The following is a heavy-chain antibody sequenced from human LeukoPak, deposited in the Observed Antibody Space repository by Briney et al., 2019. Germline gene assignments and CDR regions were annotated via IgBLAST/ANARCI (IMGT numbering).Heavy chain of an antibody. J-gene: IGHJ3*02. Sequence: TLSLTCTDSGGSISSGDYYWSWIRQPPGKGLEWIGYIYYSGSTYYNPSLKSRVTISVDTSKNQFSLKLSSVTATDTAVYYCARDRPLTYYYDSSGYSDAFDIWGQGTMVTVSS. V-gene: IGHV4-30-4*08. CDR1: GGSISSGDYY. CDR2: IYYSGST. CDR3: ARDRPLTYYYDSSGYSDAFDI. D-gene: IGHD3-22*01.